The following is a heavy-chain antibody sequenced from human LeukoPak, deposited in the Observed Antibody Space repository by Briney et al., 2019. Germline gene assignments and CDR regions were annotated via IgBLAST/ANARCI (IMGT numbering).Heavy chain of an antibody. CDR1: GYTFTSYD. CDR2: MNPNSGNT. Sequence: ASVKVSCKASGYTFTSYDINWVRQATGQGLEWMGWMNPNSGNTGYAQKFQGRVTMTRNTSISTAYMELSSLRSEDTAVYYCARGPASLWIQLWMNYYYYGMDVWGQGTTVTVSS. CDR3: ARGPASLWIQLWMNYYYYGMDV. J-gene: IGHJ6*02. V-gene: IGHV1-8*01. D-gene: IGHD5-18*01.